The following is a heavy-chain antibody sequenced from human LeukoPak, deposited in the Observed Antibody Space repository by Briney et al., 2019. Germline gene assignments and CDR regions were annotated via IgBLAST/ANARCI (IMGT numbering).Heavy chain of an antibody. D-gene: IGHD2-2*01. Sequence: SVKVSCKASGGTFSSCAISWVRQAPGQGLEWMGRIIPILGIANYAQKFQGRVTITADKSTSTAYMELSSLRSEDTAVYYCARGNPFCSSTSCAYFDYWGQGTLVTVSS. J-gene: IGHJ4*02. V-gene: IGHV1-69*04. CDR1: GGTFSSCA. CDR2: IIPILGIA. CDR3: ARGNPFCSSTSCAYFDY.